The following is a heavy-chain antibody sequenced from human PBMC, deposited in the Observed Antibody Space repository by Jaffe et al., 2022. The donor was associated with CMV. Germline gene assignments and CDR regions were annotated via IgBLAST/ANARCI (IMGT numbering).Heavy chain of an antibody. Sequence: EVQLVESGGDLVQPGGSLRLSCAASGFIFSNYDMSWVRQAPGKGLEWVSAITGNSGNTYFADSVKGRFTISRDNSRSTLYLQMNSLRAEDTAVYFCAKTRQISPDHFDFWGQGALVTVSS. J-gene: IGHJ4*02. CDR1: GFIFSNYD. V-gene: IGHV3-23*04. CDR2: ITGNSGNT. CDR3: AKTRQISPDHFDF.